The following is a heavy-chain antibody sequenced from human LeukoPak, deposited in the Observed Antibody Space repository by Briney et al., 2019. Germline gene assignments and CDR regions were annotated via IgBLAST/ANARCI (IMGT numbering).Heavy chain of an antibody. V-gene: IGHV1-69*04. D-gene: IGHD3-22*01. J-gene: IGHJ1*01. CDR2: IIPILGIA. Sequence: SVKVSCKASGGTFSSYAISWVRQAPGQGLEWMGRIIPILGIANYAQKFQGRVTITADKSTSTAYMELSSLRSEDTAVYYCARDEGTYYYDSGGYLAEYFQHWGQGTLVTVSS. CDR3: ARDEGTYYYDSGGYLAEYFQH. CDR1: GGTFSSYA.